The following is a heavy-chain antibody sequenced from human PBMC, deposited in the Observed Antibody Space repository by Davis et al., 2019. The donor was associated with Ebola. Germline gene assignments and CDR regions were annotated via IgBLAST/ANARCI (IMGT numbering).Heavy chain of an antibody. V-gene: IGHV3-30*18. CDR3: AKDNLKYYYDSSQVDY. CDR2: ISYDGSNK. D-gene: IGHD3-22*01. J-gene: IGHJ4*02. CDR1: GFTFSSYG. Sequence: GGSLRLSCAASGFTFSSYGMHWVRQAPGKGLEWVAVISYDGSNKYYADSVKGRFTISRDNSKNTLYLQMNSLRAEDTAVYYCAKDNLKYYYDSSQVDYWGQGTLVTVSS.